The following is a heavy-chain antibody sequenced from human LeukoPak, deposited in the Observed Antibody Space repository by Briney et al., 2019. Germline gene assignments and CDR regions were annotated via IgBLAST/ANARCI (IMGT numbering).Heavy chain of an antibody. J-gene: IGHJ4*02. CDR3: ARHGPYYYDSSGSLDY. D-gene: IGHD3-22*01. Sequence: SETLSLTCTVSGGSISSSSYYWGWIRQPPGKGLEWIGSIYYSGSTYYNPSLKSRATISVDTSKNQFSLKLSSVTAADTAVYYCARHGPYYYDSSGSLDYWGQGTLVTVSS. V-gene: IGHV4-39*01. CDR2: IYYSGST. CDR1: GGSISSSSYY.